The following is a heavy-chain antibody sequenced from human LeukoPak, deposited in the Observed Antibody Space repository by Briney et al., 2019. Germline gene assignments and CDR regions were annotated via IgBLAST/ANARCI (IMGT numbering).Heavy chain of an antibody. J-gene: IGHJ6*02. CDR1: GGSISSGGYY. CDR2: IYYSGST. Sequence: PSETLSLTCTVSGGSISSGGYYWSWIRQHPGKGLEWIGYIYYSGSTYYNPSLKSRVTISVDTSKNQFSLKLSSVTAADTAVYYCARWPYGSGSSYHYYYYGMDVWGQGTTVTVSS. D-gene: IGHD3-10*01. CDR3: ARWPYGSGSSYHYYYYGMDV. V-gene: IGHV4-31*03.